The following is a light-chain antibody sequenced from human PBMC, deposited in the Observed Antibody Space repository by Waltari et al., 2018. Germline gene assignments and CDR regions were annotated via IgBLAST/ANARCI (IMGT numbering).Light chain of an antibody. CDR1: QSISSW. V-gene: IGKV1-5*03. J-gene: IGKJ1*01. Sequence: DIQMTQSPSTLSASVGDRVTITCRASQSISSWLAWYQQKPGKAPKLLNYKASSLENEVPSRFSGSGSGTEFTLTISSLQPDDFATYYCQQYNSYWTFGQGTKVEIK. CDR3: QQYNSYWT. CDR2: KAS.